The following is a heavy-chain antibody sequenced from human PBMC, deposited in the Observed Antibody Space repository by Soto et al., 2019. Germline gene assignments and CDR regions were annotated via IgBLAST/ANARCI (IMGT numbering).Heavy chain of an antibody. CDR2: IIPIFGTA. D-gene: IGHD2-8*01. CDR3: ARAHRAPPGYCTTGVCYFAWFGP. CDR1: GGTFSSYA. Sequence: QVQLVQSGAEVKKPGSSVKVSCKASGGTFSSYAISWVRQAPGQGLERMGGIIPIFGTANYAQKFQGRVTIIADESTSTAYMELCSLRSEDTAVYYCARAHRAPPGYCTTGVCYFAWFGPWGQGNLVTVSS. V-gene: IGHV1-69*01. J-gene: IGHJ5*02.